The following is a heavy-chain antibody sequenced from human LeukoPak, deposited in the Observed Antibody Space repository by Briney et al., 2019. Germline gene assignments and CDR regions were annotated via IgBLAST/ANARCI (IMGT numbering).Heavy chain of an antibody. CDR2: IYPGDSDT. J-gene: IGHJ4*02. CDR1: GYSFTSYW. CDR3: ARSTGAYFDY. V-gene: IGHV5-51*01. Sequence: GESLQISCQGSGYSFTSYWIGWVRQMPGKGLEWMGIIYPGDSDTRKSPPFQGQVTISADKSISTAYLQWSSLKSSDTAMYYCARSTGAYFDYWGQGTLVTVSS.